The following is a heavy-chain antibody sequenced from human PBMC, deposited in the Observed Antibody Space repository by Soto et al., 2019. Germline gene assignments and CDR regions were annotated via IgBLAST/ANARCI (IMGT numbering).Heavy chain of an antibody. D-gene: IGHD2-15*01. CDR2: ISAYNGNT. J-gene: IGHJ6*02. V-gene: IGHV1-18*01. CDR1: GYTFTSYG. CDR3: AREGLGYCSGGSCYPPPYYYGMDV. Sequence: QVQLVQSGAEVKKPGASVKVSCKASGYTFTSYGISWVRQAPGQGLEWMGWISAYNGNTNYAQKLQGRVTMTTDTSTSTAYMELRSLRSDDTAVYYCAREGLGYCSGGSCYPPPYYYGMDVWGQGNTVNVSS.